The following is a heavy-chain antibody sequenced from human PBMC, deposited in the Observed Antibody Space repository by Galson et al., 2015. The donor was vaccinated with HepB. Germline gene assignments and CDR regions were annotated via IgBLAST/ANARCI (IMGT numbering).Heavy chain of an antibody. CDR3: ASSGSSSLNWFDP. CDR2: INAGNGNT. J-gene: IGHJ5*02. D-gene: IGHD6-13*01. V-gene: IGHV1-3*01. Sequence: SVKVSCKASGYTFTSYAMHWVRQAPGQRLEWMGWINAGNGNTKYSQKFQGRVTITRDTSASTAYMELSSLRSEDTAVYYCASSGSSSLNWFDPWGQGTLVTVSS. CDR1: GYTFTSYA.